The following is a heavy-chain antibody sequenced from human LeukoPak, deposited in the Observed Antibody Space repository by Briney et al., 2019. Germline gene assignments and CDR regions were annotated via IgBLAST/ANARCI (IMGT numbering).Heavy chain of an antibody. CDR1: GFTFSGSA. V-gene: IGHV3-30*04. J-gene: IGHJ4*02. D-gene: IGHD3-10*01. CDR2: ISRDGSGT. CDR3: ARDAFYSSGTYFDY. Sequence: GGSLRLSCAASGFTFSGSAIHWVRQAPGKGLEWVSVISRDGSGTYYADSVKGRFTIPRDNSKNTVYLQMNSLEPDDTAVYYCARDAFYSSGTYFDYWGQRTLVTVSS.